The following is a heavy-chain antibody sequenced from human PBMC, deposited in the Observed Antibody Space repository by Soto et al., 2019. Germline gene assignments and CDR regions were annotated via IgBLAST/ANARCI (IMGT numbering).Heavy chain of an antibody. CDR1: GFTFDDYG. CDR2: INWNGGST. V-gene: IGHV3-20*04. Sequence: EVQLVESGGGVVRPGGSLRLSCAASGFTFDDYGMSWVRQAPGKGLEWVSGINWNGGSTGYADSVKGRFTISRDNAKNSLYLQMNSLRAADTALYYCARAQRGGSGWDYYYYGMDVWGQGTTVTVSS. D-gene: IGHD6-19*01. J-gene: IGHJ6*02. CDR3: ARAQRGGSGWDYYYYGMDV.